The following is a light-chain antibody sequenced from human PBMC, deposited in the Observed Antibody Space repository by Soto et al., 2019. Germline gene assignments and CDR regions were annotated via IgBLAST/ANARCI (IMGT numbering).Light chain of an antibody. Sequence: EIVLTQSPGTLSLSPLERATLSCRASQSVSNNYLAWYQQKPGQAPRLLIYDASNSATGIPARFSGSGSGTDFTLTISRLEPEDFAVYYCQQYGNSPITFGQGTRLEIK. V-gene: IGKV3-20*01. CDR3: QQYGNSPIT. CDR1: QSVSNNY. J-gene: IGKJ5*01. CDR2: DAS.